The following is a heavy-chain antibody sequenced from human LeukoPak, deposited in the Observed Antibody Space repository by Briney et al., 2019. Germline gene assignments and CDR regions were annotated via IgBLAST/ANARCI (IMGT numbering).Heavy chain of an antibody. V-gene: IGHV3-15*01. CDR3: TTADDSSGYYYQTEFDY. J-gene: IGHJ4*02. CDR1: GFTFSNAW. CDR2: IKSKTDGGTT. D-gene: IGHD3-22*01. Sequence: GGSLRLSCAASGFTFSNAWMSWVRQAPGKGLEWVGRIKSKTDGGTTDYAAPVKGRFTISRDDSKNTLYLQMNSLKTEDTAVYYCTTADDSSGYYYQTEFDYWGQGTLVTVSS.